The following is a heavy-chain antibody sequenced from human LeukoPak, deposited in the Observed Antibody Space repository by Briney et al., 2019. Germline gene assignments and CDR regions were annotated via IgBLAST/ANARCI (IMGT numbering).Heavy chain of an antibody. CDR2: LSYTGKT. J-gene: IGHJ4*02. CDR3: ARGIYCSSSSCYYYFDY. CDR1: GASVSSSH. V-gene: IGHV4-59*02. D-gene: IGHD2-2*01. Sequence: PSETLSLTCLVSGASVSSSHWNWIRQFPGKGLEWIGCLSYTGKTDYNPSLTSRVTISLDTSKNQFSLKLSSVTAADTAVYYCARGIYCSSSSCYYYFDYWGQGTLVTVSS.